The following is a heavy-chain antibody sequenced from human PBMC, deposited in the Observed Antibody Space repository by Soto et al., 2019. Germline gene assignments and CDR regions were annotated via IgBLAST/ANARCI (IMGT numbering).Heavy chain of an antibody. CDR3: ARGPRVSSTGTGAH. CDR1: GFTFSAYW. J-gene: IGHJ4*02. V-gene: IGHV3-74*01. CDR2: ISDDGSTA. D-gene: IGHD1-1*01. Sequence: GGSLRLSCAVSGFTFSAYWMHWVRQVPGKGLTWVSRISDDGSTATYADSVKGRFLISRDNAKNSLYLEMNTLRVDDSGLYYCARGPRVSSTGTGAHWGRGTLVTVSS.